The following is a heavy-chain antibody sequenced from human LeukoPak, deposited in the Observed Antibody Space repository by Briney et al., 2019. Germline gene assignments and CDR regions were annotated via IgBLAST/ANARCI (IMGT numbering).Heavy chain of an antibody. Sequence: ASVKVTCKASGYTFTSYDSNWVRQATGQGLEWMGWMNPNSGNTAYAQKFQGRVTMTRNTSISTAYMELSSLRSEDTAVYYCARVRAKRMIGVMDVWGQGTTVTVSS. CDR2: MNPNSGNT. V-gene: IGHV1-8*01. D-gene: IGHD3-22*01. CDR3: ARVRAKRMIGVMDV. J-gene: IGHJ6*02. CDR1: GYTFTSYD.